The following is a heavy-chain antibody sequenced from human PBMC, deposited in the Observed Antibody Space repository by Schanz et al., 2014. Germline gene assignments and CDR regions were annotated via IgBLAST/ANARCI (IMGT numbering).Heavy chain of an antibody. J-gene: IGHJ4*02. CDR1: GFTFSSYS. CDR2: VSRSTPDI. CDR3: ARGGPAYYFDD. V-gene: IGHV3-48*01. Sequence: EVQLVESGGGLVQPGGSLRLSCTASGFTFSSYSMNWVRQAPGKGLEWVSYVSRSTPDIYYADSVKGRFTMSRDNAKNTLYLQMSSLTTEDTAVYYCARGGPAYYFDDWGQGTLVTVSS.